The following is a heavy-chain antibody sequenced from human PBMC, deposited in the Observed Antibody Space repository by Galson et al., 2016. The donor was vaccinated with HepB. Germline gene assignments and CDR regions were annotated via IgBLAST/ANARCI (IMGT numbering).Heavy chain of an antibody. CDR1: GFTFSDYY. CDR3: ARAAYCSGGACYHAFDH. J-gene: IGHJ4*02. D-gene: IGHD2-15*01. Sequence: SLRLSCAASGFTFSDYYMDWVRQTPGKGLEWVGRTSNKANGYTREYAASVKGRLSISRDDSKNSLYLQMNSLRSEDTAVYYCARAAYCSGGACYHAFDHWGQGTLVTVSS. CDR2: TSNKANGYTR. V-gene: IGHV3-72*01.